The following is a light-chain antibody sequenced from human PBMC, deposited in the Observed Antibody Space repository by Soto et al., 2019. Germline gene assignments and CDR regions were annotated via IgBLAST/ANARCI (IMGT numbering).Light chain of an antibody. V-gene: IGLV2-14*01. J-gene: IGLJ1*01. CDR1: SNDVGGYKF. CDR2: EVS. Sequence: QSALTQPASVSGSPGQSITISCTGTSNDVGGYKFVSWYQQYPGKAPKLLIYEVSNRPSGVSNRFSGSKSGNTASLTISGLQPEDEADYYCSSKTSSSPDVFGTGTKVTVL. CDR3: SSKTSSSPDV.